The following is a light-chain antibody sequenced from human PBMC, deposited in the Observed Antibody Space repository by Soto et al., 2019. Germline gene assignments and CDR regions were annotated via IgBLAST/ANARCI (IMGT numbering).Light chain of an antibody. CDR3: CSYSDTYPYG. CDR1: SSDVGGYDY. Sequence: QSALTQPRSVSESPGQSVTISCTGTSSDVGGYDYLSWYQQHPGKAPKLLIYGVSERPSGVPDRFSGSKSGSTASLTISGLQAEDEADYYCCSYSDTYPYGFGTGTQLPVL. V-gene: IGLV2-11*01. J-gene: IGLJ1*01. CDR2: GVS.